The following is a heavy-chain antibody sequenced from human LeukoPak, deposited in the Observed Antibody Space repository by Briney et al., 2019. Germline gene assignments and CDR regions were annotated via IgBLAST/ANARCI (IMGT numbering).Heavy chain of an antibody. V-gene: IGHV4-39*01. Sequence: SETLSLTCTVSGGSISSSSYYWGWIRQPPGKGLEWIGSIYYSGSTYYNPSLKSRVTISVDTSKNQFSLKVSSVIAADTAVYFCARRSPRTTENYFDNWGQGTLVTVSS. D-gene: IGHD4-17*01. J-gene: IGHJ4*02. CDR2: IYYSGST. CDR3: ARRSPRTTENYFDN. CDR1: GGSISSSSYY.